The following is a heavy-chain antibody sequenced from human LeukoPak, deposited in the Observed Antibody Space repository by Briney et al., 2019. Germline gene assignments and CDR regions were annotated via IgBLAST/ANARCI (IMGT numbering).Heavy chain of an antibody. V-gene: IGHV1-18*01. CDR3: ARDRVVGAIDGFDI. J-gene: IGHJ3*02. CDR2: VSGSNGHA. Sequence: ASVKVSCKASGYFFPSYGINWVRQAPGQGLEWMGWVSGSNGHANYGKKFQGRVTMTTETSTSAAYMELRSLRSDDTAVYYCARDRVVGAIDGFDIWGQGTMVTDSS. CDR1: GYFFPSYG. D-gene: IGHD1-26*01.